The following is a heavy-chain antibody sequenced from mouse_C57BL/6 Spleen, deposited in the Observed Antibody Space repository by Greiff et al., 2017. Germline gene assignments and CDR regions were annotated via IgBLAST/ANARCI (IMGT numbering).Heavy chain of an antibody. V-gene: IGHV1-55*01. D-gene: IGHD1-1*01. CDR1: GYTFTSYW. CDR3: ARGHYGSSYDYAMDY. Sequence: QVQLQQPGAELVKPGASVKMSCKASGYTFTSYWITWVKQRPGQGLEWIGDIYPGSGSTNYNEKFKSKATLTVDTSSSTAYMQLSSLTSEDSAVYYCARGHYGSSYDYAMDYWGQGTSVTVS. J-gene: IGHJ4*01. CDR2: IYPGSGST.